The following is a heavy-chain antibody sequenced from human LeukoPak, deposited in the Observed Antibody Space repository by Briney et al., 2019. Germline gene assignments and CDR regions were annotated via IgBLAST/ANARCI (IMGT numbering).Heavy chain of an antibody. V-gene: IGHV3-23*01. Sequence: VGSLRLSCAAPGLTFNNYALTWIRQALGKGREWVSSIRGRGGNTYYADSVKGRFTISRDDSKNTLFLQMNSLRAEDTAVYYCATGYSDSLRSPLDSWGQGTLVTVSS. CDR1: GLTFNNYA. CDR2: IRGRGGNT. D-gene: IGHD3-22*01. CDR3: ATGYSDSLRSPLDS. J-gene: IGHJ5*01.